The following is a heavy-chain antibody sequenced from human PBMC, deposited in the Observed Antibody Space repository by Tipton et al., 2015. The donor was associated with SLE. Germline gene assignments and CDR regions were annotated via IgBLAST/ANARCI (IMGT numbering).Heavy chain of an antibody. J-gene: IGHJ5*02. CDR1: GGSISTSNNY. Sequence: TLSLTCTVSGGSISTSNNYWDWIRQPPGKGPEWIGRITNNGNTYYIPSLQSRVTMSVDTSKNQFSLKLSSVTAADTAVFYCARASDGVAAVGVNWFDPWGQGTQVTVSS. CDR2: ITNNGNT. V-gene: IGHV4-39*01. D-gene: IGHD6-13*01. CDR3: ARASDGVAAVGVNWFDP.